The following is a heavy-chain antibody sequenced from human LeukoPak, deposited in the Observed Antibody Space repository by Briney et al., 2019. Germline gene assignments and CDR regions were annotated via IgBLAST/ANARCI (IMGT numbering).Heavy chain of an antibody. CDR3: ARGPVTVGYFDW. CDR2: ISSSGSSI. J-gene: IGHJ4*02. D-gene: IGHD2-21*02. Sequence: GGSLRLSCAASGFTFSSYTLNWVRQAPGKGLEWVSSISSSGSSIYYADSVKGRFTISRDNAKNSLFLQMNSLRAEDTAVYFCARGPVTVGYFDWWGQGTLVTVSS. V-gene: IGHV3-21*01. CDR1: GFTFSSYT.